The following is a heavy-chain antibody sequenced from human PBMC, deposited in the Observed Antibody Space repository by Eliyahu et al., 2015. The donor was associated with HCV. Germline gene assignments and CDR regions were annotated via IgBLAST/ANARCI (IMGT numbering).Heavy chain of an antibody. CDR2: ISGSGGST. V-gene: IGHV3-23*01. D-gene: IGHD4-17*01. CDR1: GFTFSSYA. CDR3: AKDDYNDYGDLHGLVHYFDY. Sequence: EVQLLESGGGLVQPGGSLRLSCAASGFTFSSYAMSWVRQAPGKGLEWVSAISGSGGSTYYADSVKGRFTISRDNSKNTLYLQMNSLRAEDTAVYYCAKDDYNDYGDLHGLVHYFDYWGQGTLVTVSS. J-gene: IGHJ4*02.